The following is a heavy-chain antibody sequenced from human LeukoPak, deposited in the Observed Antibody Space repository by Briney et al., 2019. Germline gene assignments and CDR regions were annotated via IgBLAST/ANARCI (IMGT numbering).Heavy chain of an antibody. D-gene: IGHD3-10*01. CDR2: IGTAGDT. J-gene: IGHJ4*02. V-gene: IGHV3-13*01. CDR1: GFTFSSYD. Sequence: GGSLRLSCAASGFTFSSYDMHWVRQATGEGLEWVSAIGTAGDTYYPGSVKGRFTISRENAKNSLYLQMNSLRAGDTAVYYCASGRRGSGSKPSSPFDYWGQGTLVTVSS. CDR3: ASGRRGSGSKPSSPFDY.